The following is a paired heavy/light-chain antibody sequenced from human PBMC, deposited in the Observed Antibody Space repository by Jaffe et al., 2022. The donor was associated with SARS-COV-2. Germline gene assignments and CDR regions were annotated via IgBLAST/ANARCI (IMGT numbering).Heavy chain of an antibody. D-gene: IGHD3-10*01. J-gene: IGHJ5*02. Sequence: EVQLVESGGGLIQPGGSLRLSCAPSGLTVSTNYWTWVRQAPGKGLEWVSIISSGGTVYYADSVKGRFTMSRDSSKNTLYLQMNSLRTDDTAVYYCTYRRSGDGHKSWGQGTLVTVSS. V-gene: IGHV3-53*01. CDR3: TYRRSGDGHKS. CDR1: GLTVSTNY. CDR2: ISSGGTV.
Light chain of an antibody. CDR1: QNINTY. Sequence: DIQMTQSPSSLSASVGDRVTITCRASQNINTYFNWYQQTPGKAPKLLIFAASSLESGVPSRFSGSGSGTDFTLTISSLQAEDFATYYCQQSFNTPFTFGGGTKVEIK. CDR3: QQSFNTPFT. V-gene: IGKV1-39*01. CDR2: AAS. J-gene: IGKJ4*01.